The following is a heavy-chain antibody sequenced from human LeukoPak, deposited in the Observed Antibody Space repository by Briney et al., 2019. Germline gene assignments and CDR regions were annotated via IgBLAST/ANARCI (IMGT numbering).Heavy chain of an antibody. Sequence: GGSLRLSCAASGFTFSSYAMHWVRQAPGKGLEYVSAISSNGGSTYYANSVKGRFTISRDNSKNTLYLQMGSLRAEDMAVYYCARGSGTFGGVSVPLFDPWVQGTLVTVS. J-gene: IGHJ5*02. CDR3: ARGSGTFGGVSVPLFDP. D-gene: IGHD3-16*02. V-gene: IGHV3-64*01. CDR1: GFTFSSYA. CDR2: ISSNGGST.